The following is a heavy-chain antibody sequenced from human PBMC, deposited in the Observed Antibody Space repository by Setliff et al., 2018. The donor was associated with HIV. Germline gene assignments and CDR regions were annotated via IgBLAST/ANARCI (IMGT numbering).Heavy chain of an antibody. CDR2: IYTSGST. CDR3: ARASVGATGLYAFEI. Sequence: PSETLSLTCTVSGGSISSGIYYWSWIRQPAGQGLEWIGHIYTSGSTNYSRSVKSRVTISVDTSKNQFSLRLNSVTAADTAVYYCARASVGATGLYAFEIWGQGTMVTVSS. J-gene: IGHJ3*02. CDR1: GGSISSGIYY. V-gene: IGHV4-61*09. D-gene: IGHD1-26*01.